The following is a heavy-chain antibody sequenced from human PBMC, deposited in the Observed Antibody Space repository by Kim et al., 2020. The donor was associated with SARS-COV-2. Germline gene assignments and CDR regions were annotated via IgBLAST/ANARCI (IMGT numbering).Heavy chain of an antibody. CDR1: GFTFSDYY. CDR2: ISSSGSTI. CDR3: ARDVYCSGGSCYSYGMDV. V-gene: IGHV3-11*04. J-gene: IGHJ6*02. Sequence: GGSLRLSCAASGFTFSDYYMSWIRQAPGKGLEWVSYISSSGSTIYYADSVKGRFTISSDNAKNSLYLQMNSLRAEDTAVYYCARDVYCSGGSCYSYGMDVWGQGPTVTVSS. D-gene: IGHD2-15*01.